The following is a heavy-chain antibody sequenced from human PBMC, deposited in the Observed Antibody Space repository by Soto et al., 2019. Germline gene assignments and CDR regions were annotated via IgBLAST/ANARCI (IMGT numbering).Heavy chain of an antibody. CDR3: ARGVVAATSLPYYYYYGMDV. V-gene: IGHV1-69*06. J-gene: IGHJ6*02. CDR2: IIPIFGTA. Sequence: ASVKVSCKASGGTFSSYAISWVRQAPGQGLEWMGGIIPIFGTANYAQKFQGRVTITADKSTSTAHMELSSLRSEDTAVYYCARGVVAATSLPYYYYYGMDVWGQGTTVTVSS. D-gene: IGHD2-15*01. CDR1: GGTFSSYA.